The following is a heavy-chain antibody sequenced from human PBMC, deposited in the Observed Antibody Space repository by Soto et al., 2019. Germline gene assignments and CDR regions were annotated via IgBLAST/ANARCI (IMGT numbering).Heavy chain of an antibody. J-gene: IGHJ6*02. CDR3: ARATTAYYYGMDV. D-gene: IGHD2-2*01. Sequence: GGSLRLSCAASGFTFSSYEMNWVRQAPGKGLEWVSYISSSGSTIYYADSVKGRFTISRDNAKSSLYLQMNSLRAEDTAVYYCARATTAYYYGMDVWGQGTTVTVSS. CDR2: ISSSGSTI. CDR1: GFTFSSYE. V-gene: IGHV3-48*03.